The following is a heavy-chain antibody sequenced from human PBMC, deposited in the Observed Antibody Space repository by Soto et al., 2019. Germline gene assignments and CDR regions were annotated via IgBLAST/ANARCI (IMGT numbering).Heavy chain of an antibody. J-gene: IGHJ3*02. D-gene: IGHD1-26*01. CDR2: ISAYNGNT. Sequence: QVQLVQSGAEAKKPGASVKVSCKASGYTFTSYGISWVRQAPGQGLEWMGWISAYNGNTNNAQKLQGRVTMTTDTSTTKAYTELRTLRSDDPAVYYCARGLGGTYAFDRWVQGTMVTVSS. V-gene: IGHV1-18*01. CDR3: ARGLGGTYAFDR. CDR1: GYTFTSYG.